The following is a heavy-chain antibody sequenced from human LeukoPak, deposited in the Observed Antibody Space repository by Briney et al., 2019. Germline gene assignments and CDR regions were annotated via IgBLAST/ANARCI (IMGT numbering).Heavy chain of an antibody. CDR3: ARIKAAAGTPYFDY. J-gene: IGHJ4*02. CDR2: IDWDDDK. CDR1: GFSLGTSGMC. Sequence: SGPALVKPTQTLTLTCTFSGFSLGTSGMCVSWIRQPPGKALEWLARIDWDDDKYYSTSLKTRLTISKDTSKNQVVLTMTNMDPVDTATYYCARIKAAAGTPYFDYWGQGTLVTVSS. D-gene: IGHD6-13*01. V-gene: IGHV2-70*11.